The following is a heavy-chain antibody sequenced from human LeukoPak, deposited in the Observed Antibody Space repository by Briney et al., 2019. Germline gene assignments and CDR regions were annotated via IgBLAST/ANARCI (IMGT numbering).Heavy chain of an antibody. V-gene: IGHV4-59*02. CDR1: GGSVSSYY. D-gene: IGHD3-22*01. J-gene: IGHJ3*02. Sequence: SETLSLTCTVSGGSVSSYYWSWIRQPPGKGLEWVGYIFESGGTNYNPSPKSRVTISVDTYKNQFSLKLSSVTAADTAVYYCARTTYYYDSSGYYFSAFDIWGQGTMVTVSS. CDR3: ARTTYYYDSSGYYFSAFDI. CDR2: IFESGGT.